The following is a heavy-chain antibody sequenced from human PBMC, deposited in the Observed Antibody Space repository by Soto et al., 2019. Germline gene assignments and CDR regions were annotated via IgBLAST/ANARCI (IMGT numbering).Heavy chain of an antibody. CDR1: GYTFPSYL. V-gene: IGHV1-18*01. D-gene: IGHD1-26*01. J-gene: IGHJ5*02. CDR3: ARSWYSGSCYAQGWFDP. CDR2: ISAYNGNT. Sequence: ASVKVSCKAPGYTFPSYLSSWVRQAPEKGLEWMGWISAYNGNTNYAQKLQGRVTMTTDTSTSPAYMELRSLRSDDTAVYYCARSWYSGSCYAQGWFDPWGQGTLVTVSS.